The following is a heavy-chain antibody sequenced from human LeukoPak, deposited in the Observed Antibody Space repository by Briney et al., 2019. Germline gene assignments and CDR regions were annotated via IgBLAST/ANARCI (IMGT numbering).Heavy chain of an antibody. Sequence: ASVKVSCKASGYTFTSYDINWVRQATGQGLEWMGWMNPNSGNTGYAQKFQGRVTITRNTSISTAYMELSSLRSEDTAVYYCARVVQYCSSTSCYGYFDYWGQGTLVTVSS. CDR3: ARVVQYCSSTSCYGYFDY. D-gene: IGHD2-2*01. CDR2: MNPNSGNT. J-gene: IGHJ4*02. CDR1: GYTFTSYD. V-gene: IGHV1-8*03.